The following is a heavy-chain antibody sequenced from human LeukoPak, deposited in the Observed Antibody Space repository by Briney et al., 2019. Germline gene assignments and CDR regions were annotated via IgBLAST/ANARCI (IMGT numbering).Heavy chain of an antibody. V-gene: IGHV4-61*01. Sequence: SETLSLTCTVSGGSVSSGSYYWSWIRQPPGKGLEWIGYIYYSGSTNYNPSLKSRVTISVDTSKNQFSLKLSSVTAADTAVYYCARSGSRGMDVWGQGTTVTVSS. CDR1: GGSVSSGSYY. CDR3: ARSGSRGMDV. D-gene: IGHD1-26*01. CDR2: IYYSGST. J-gene: IGHJ6*02.